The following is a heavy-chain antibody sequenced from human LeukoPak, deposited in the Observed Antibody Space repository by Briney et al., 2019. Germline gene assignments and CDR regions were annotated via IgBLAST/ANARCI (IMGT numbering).Heavy chain of an antibody. J-gene: IGHJ5*02. Sequence: GASVKVSRKASGYTFTGYYIHWVRQAPGQGLEWMGWINPDSGGTKYAQKFQGRVTMTRDTSISAAYMGLSRLRSDDTAVYYCAKGRVVAGTKSLTYNWFDPWGQGTLVTVSS. D-gene: IGHD6-19*01. CDR2: INPDSGGT. CDR1: GYTFTGYY. V-gene: IGHV1-2*02. CDR3: AKGRVVAGTKSLTYNWFDP.